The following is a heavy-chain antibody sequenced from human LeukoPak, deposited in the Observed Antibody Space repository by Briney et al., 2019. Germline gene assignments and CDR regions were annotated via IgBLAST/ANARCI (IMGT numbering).Heavy chain of an antibody. Sequence: ASVKVSCKASGYTFTSYGISWVRQAPGQGLEWMGWISAYNGNTNYAQKLQGRVTMTTDTSTSTAYIELRSLRSDDTAVYYCASSSSSWYDWDDYWGQGTLVTVSS. CDR2: ISAYNGNT. D-gene: IGHD6-13*01. CDR1: GYTFTSYG. V-gene: IGHV1-18*01. J-gene: IGHJ4*02. CDR3: ASSSSSWYDWDDY.